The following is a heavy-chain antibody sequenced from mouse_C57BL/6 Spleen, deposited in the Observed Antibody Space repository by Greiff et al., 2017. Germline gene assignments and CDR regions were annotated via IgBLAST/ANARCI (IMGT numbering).Heavy chain of an antibody. CDR2: IYPGDGDT. CDR1: GYAFSSSW. J-gene: IGHJ4*01. Sequence: QVQLQQSGPELVKPGASVKISCKASGYAFSSSWMNWVKQRPGKGLEWIGRIYPGDGDTNYNGKFKGKATLTADKSSSTAYMQLSSLTSDDSAVYFCARKREDLPAMDYWGQGTSVTVSS. CDR3: ARKREDLPAMDY. V-gene: IGHV1-82*01.